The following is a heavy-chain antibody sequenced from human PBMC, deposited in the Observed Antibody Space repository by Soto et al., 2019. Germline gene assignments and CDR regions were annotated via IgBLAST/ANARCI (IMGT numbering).Heavy chain of an antibody. D-gene: IGHD4-17*01. V-gene: IGHV1-69*02. CDR3: ARVAPDYGDYGGLFDY. J-gene: IGHJ4*02. CDR2: IIPILGIA. CDR1: GGTFSSYT. Sequence: QVQLVQSGAEVKKPGSSVKVSCKASGGTFSSYTISWVRQAPGQGLEWMGRIIPILGIANYAQKFQGRVTITADKSTSTAYMELSSLRSEDTAVYYCARVAPDYGDYGGLFDYWGQGTLVTVSS.